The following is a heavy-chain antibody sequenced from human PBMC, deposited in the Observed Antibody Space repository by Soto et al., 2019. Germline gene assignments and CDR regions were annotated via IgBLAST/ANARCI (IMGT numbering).Heavy chain of an antibody. CDR3: AGGGMTTVPY. CDR2: IYYSGYT. J-gene: IGHJ4*02. Sequence: SETLSLTCTVSSSSVSSYYWNWIRQSPGKGLEWIGYIYYSGYTNYNLSLKSRITISVDTSKNQFSLKLSSVTPADTAVYYCAGGGMTTVPYWGQGTLVTVSS. CDR1: SSSVSSYY. D-gene: IGHD4-17*01. V-gene: IGHV4-59*02.